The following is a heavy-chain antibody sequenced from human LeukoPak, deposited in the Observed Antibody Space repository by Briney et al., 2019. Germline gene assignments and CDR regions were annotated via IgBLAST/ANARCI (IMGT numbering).Heavy chain of an antibody. J-gene: IGHJ4*02. CDR3: AKDASIGRYCTNGVCSPFDY. Sequence: GSLRLSCAASGFTFSSYAMTWVRQAPGKGLEWVSAISDTGGSTYDADSVKGRFTISRDNSKNTLYLQMNSLRAEDTAVYYCAKDASIGRYCTNGVCSPFDYWGQGTLVTVSS. D-gene: IGHD2-8*01. CDR1: GFTFSSYA. CDR2: ISDTGGST. V-gene: IGHV3-23*01.